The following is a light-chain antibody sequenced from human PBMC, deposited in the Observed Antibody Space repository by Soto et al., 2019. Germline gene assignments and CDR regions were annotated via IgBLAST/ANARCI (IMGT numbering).Light chain of an antibody. V-gene: IGKV3-11*01. Sequence: EIVLTQSPSALSLSPGERATLSCSAIQSVSTYLAWYQQRPGQAPRLLIYNASNRATGIPARFSGSGSGTDFTLTISSLEPEDFAVYYCQHRDNWPFTFGPGTKVDIK. CDR2: NAS. J-gene: IGKJ3*01. CDR3: QHRDNWPFT. CDR1: QSVSTY.